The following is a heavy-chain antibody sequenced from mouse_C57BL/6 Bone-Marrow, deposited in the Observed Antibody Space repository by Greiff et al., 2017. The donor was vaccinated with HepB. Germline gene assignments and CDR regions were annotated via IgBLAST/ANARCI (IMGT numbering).Heavy chain of an antibody. J-gene: IGHJ4*01. Sequence: SGPELVKPGASVKISCKASGYAFSSSWMNWVKQRPGKGLEWIGRIYPGDGDTNYNGKFKGKATLTADKSSSTAYMQLSSLTSEDSAVYFCARYGVDYWGQGTSVTVSS. CDR2: IYPGDGDT. D-gene: IGHD1-1*02. CDR1: GYAFSSSW. V-gene: IGHV1-82*01. CDR3: ARYGVDY.